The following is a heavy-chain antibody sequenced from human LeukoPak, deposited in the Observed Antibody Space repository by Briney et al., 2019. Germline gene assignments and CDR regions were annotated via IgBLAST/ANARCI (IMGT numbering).Heavy chain of an antibody. V-gene: IGHV3-53*01. J-gene: IGHJ1*01. CDR1: GFTVSSNY. CDR2: IYSGGST. CDR3: ARDSSGFFQH. Sequence: RGSLRLSCAASGFTVSSNYMSWVRQAPGKGLEWVSVIYSGGSTYYADSVKGRFTISRDNSKNTLYLQMNSLRAEDTAVYYCARDSSGFFQHWGQGTLVTVSS. D-gene: IGHD3-22*01.